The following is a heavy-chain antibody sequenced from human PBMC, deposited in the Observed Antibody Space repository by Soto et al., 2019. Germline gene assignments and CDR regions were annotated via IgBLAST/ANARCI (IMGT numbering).Heavy chain of an antibody. D-gene: IGHD7-27*01. CDR2: IYHSGTT. J-gene: IGHJ4*02. Sequence: SETLPLTCAVSGGSSSSGGYSWSWIRQPPGKGLEWIGYIYHSGTTYTNPSLRSQVAISLDTSKNHFSLTLSSVTAADTAVYYCARGPSGDKVHYWGQGALVTVSS. V-gene: IGHV4-30-2*05. CDR3: ARGPSGDKVHY. CDR1: GGSSSSGGYS.